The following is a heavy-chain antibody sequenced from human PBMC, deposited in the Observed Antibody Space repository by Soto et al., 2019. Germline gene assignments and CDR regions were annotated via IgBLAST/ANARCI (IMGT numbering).Heavy chain of an antibody. CDR3: GRGGDYGDRYFDY. Sequence: QVQLVESGGGVVQPGRSLRLSCAASGFTFSSYGMHWVRQAPGKGLAWVAVIWYDGSNKYYADSVKGRFTISRDNSKNTLYVQMNSLGAEGTDVYYCGRGGDYGDRYFDYWGQGTLVTVSS. D-gene: IGHD4-17*01. CDR2: IWYDGSNK. CDR1: GFTFSSYG. V-gene: IGHV3-33*01. J-gene: IGHJ4*02.